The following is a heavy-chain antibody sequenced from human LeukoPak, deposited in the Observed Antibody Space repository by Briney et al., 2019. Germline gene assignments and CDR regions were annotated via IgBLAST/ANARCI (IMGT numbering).Heavy chain of an antibody. V-gene: IGHV3-21*01. Sequence: SGGSLRLSCAASGFTFSSYEMNWVRQAPGKRLEWVSSISSSSSYIYYADSVKGRFTISGDKAKNSLYLQMNSLRVEDTAVYYCARDYKYAFDNWGQGTLVTVSS. CDR2: ISSSSSYI. CDR3: ARDYKYAFDN. D-gene: IGHD5-24*01. J-gene: IGHJ4*02. CDR1: GFTFSSYE.